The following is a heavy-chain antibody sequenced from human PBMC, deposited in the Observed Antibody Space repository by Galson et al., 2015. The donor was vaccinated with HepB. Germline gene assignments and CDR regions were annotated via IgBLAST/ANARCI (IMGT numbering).Heavy chain of an antibody. Sequence: SLRLSCAASGLTFSNYALTWVRQVPGKGLEWVSSISGVGGHTFYAKSVRGRFTTSRDNSKATLYLQMNNLRVDDTAVYYCARLNGFISSQGGYWGQGTLVTVSS. J-gene: IGHJ4*02. D-gene: IGHD3-3*02. CDR2: ISGVGGHT. CDR3: ARLNGFISSQGGY. CDR1: GLTFSNYA. V-gene: IGHV3-23*01.